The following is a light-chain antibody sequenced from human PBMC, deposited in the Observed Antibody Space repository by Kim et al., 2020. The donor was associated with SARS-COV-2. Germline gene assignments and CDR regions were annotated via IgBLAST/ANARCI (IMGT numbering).Light chain of an antibody. CDR2: YDS. V-gene: IGLV3-21*04. Sequence: GKTAGITCGGKNIGSKGENRYQQKPGQAPVLVIYYDSDRPSGIAERLSGSNSGNTATLPISRVEAGDEADYYCQVWDSSSDHPNWVFGGGTKVTVL. CDR3: QVWDSSSDHPNWV. J-gene: IGLJ3*02. CDR1: NIGSKG.